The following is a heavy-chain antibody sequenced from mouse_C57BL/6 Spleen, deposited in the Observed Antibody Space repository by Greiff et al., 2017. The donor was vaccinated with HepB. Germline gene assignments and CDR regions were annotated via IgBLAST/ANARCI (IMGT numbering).Heavy chain of an antibody. J-gene: IGHJ1*03. CDR2: INPNNGGT. CDR3: ARGMRMDYDGDFDV. CDR1: GYTFTDYN. V-gene: IGHV1-22*01. Sequence: VQLQQSGPELVKPGASVKMSCKASGYTFTDYNMHWVKQSHGKSLEWIGYINPNNGGTSYNQKFKGKATLTVNKSSSTAYMELRSLTSEDSAVYYCARGMRMDYDGDFDVWGTGTTVTVSS. D-gene: IGHD2-4*01.